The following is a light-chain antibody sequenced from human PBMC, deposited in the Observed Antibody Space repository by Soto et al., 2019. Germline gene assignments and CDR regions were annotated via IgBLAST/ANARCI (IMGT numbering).Light chain of an antibody. Sequence: EIVLTQSPATLSLSPGERATLSCRASQSIGIYLAWYRQKPGQAPRLLIYGASNSASGIPARFSASGSGTDFSLTITSLEAEDFAVYYCQPRTDWPGTWAFGQGTRVEIK. CDR2: GAS. CDR1: QSIGIY. J-gene: IGKJ1*01. CDR3: QPRTDWPGTWA. V-gene: IGKV3-11*01.